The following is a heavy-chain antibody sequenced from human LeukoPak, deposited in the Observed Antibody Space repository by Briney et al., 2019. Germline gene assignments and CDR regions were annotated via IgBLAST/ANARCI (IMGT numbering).Heavy chain of an antibody. Sequence: PSETLSLTCTVSGGFIGSSSFYWAWIRQPPGKGLEWIVSLAYSGNTYYKSSLKSRVTLSVDASKNQFSLNLTSVTAADTALFYCASSTSYYYDSSGYFEYWGQGILVTVSS. V-gene: IGHV4-39*01. CDR1: GGFIGSSSFY. J-gene: IGHJ4*02. CDR2: LAYSGNT. CDR3: ASSTSYYYDSSGYFEY. D-gene: IGHD3-22*01.